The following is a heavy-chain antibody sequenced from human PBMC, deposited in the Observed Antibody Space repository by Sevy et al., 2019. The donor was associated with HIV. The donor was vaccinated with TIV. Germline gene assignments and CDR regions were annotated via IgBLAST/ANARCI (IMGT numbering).Heavy chain of an antibody. Sequence: SETLSLTCAVSGYSISSGYYWGWIRQPPGKGLEWIGSIYHSGSTYYNPSLKSRVTISVDTSKNQFSLKLSSVTAADTAMYYCARRGDRTVIAFDIWGQGTMVTVSS. D-gene: IGHD3-16*01. CDR1: GYSISSGYY. V-gene: IGHV4-38-2*01. J-gene: IGHJ3*02. CDR3: ARRGDRTVIAFDI. CDR2: IYHSGST.